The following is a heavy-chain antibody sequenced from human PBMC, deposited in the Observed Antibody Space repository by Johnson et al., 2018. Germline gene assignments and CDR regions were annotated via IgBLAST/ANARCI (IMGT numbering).Heavy chain of an antibody. J-gene: IGHJ3*02. CDR2: IYYTGTT. Sequence: QVQLQESGPGLVKXSETXSLXCAVSGGSINFYYWNWIRQPPGKGLEWIGFIYYTGTTKYNPSLKSRVTMSSDTSNNKLSLKLSSVTAADTAVYYCARDSVYSDSSGFSLDAFDIWGQGTMVTVSS. CDR1: GGSINFYY. V-gene: IGHV4-59*01. D-gene: IGHD3-22*01. CDR3: ARDSVYSDSSGFSLDAFDI.